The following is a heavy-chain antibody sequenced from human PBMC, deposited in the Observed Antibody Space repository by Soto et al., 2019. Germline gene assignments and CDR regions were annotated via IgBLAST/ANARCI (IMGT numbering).Heavy chain of an antibody. CDR1: SGSISSSNW. J-gene: IGHJ4*02. V-gene: IGHV4-4*02. Sequence: SETLSLTCAVSSGSISSSNWWSWVRQPPGKGLEWIGEIYHSGSTNYNPSLKSRVTISVDKSKNQFSLKLSSVTAADTAVYYCARDRRDYIWGSYRYTGGFDYWGQGTLVTVSS. CDR2: IYHSGST. D-gene: IGHD3-16*02. CDR3: ARDRRDYIWGSYRYTGGFDY.